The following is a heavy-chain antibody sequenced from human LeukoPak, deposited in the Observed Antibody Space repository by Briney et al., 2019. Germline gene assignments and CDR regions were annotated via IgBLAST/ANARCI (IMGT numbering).Heavy chain of an antibody. CDR2: VSHTGTGT. Sequence: GSLRLSCVCFGLTFCYYGMNWVRQAPGEGLEWVSAVSHTGTGTYYADSVKGRFTTFRENHKHTLYLQMNSLRAEDTAVYYCAQEQTLEDSRGYYGVSEIWGQETVVTVSS. CDR3: AQEQTLEDSRGYYGVSEI. CDR1: GLTFCYYG. D-gene: IGHD3-22*01. V-gene: IGHV3-23*01. J-gene: IGHJ3*02.